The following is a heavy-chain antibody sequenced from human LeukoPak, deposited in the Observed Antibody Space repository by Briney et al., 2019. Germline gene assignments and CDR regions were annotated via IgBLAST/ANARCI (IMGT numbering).Heavy chain of an antibody. CDR1: GYTFTGYY. V-gene: IGHV1-2*02. D-gene: IGHD5-12*01. CDR2: INPNSGGT. Sequence: GASVKVSCKASGYTFTGYYMHWVRQAPGQGLEWMGWINPNSGGTNYAQKFPGRVTMTRDTSISTAYMELSRLRSEDTAVYYCARVITVYNAYEAVAQYFQHWGQGTLVTVSS. CDR3: ARVITVYNAYEAVAQYFQH. J-gene: IGHJ1*01.